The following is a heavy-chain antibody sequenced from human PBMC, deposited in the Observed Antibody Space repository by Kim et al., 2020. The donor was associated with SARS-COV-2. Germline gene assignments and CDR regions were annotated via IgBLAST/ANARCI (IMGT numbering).Heavy chain of an antibody. J-gene: IGHJ6*02. V-gene: IGHV1-8*01. D-gene: IGHD6-13*01. Sequence: ASVKVSCKASGYTFTSYDINWVRQATGQGLEWMGWMNPNSGNTGYAQKFQGRVTMTRNTSISTAYMELSSLRSEDTAVYYCASSVATHWYSRFYYYYGMDVWGQGTTVTVSS. CDR3: ASSVATHWYSRFYYYYGMDV. CDR2: MNPNSGNT. CDR1: GYTFTSYD.